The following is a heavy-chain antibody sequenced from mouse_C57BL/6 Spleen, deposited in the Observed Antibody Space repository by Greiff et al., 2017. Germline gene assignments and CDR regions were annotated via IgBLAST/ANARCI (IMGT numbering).Heavy chain of an antibody. D-gene: IGHD4-1*01. CDR3: ARGRANWPFDY. Sequence: QVQLQQSGAELVRPGASVKLSCKASGYTFTDYYINWVKQRPGQGLEWIARIYPGSGNTYYNEKFKGKATLTAEKSSSTAYMQLSSLTSEDSAVYFCARGRANWPFDYWGQGTTLTVSS. CDR1: GYTFTDYY. J-gene: IGHJ2*01. V-gene: IGHV1-76*01. CDR2: IYPGSGNT.